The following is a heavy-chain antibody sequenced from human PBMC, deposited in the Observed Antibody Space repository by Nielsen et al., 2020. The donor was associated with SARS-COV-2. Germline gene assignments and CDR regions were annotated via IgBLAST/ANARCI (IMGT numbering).Heavy chain of an antibody. CDR3: ARTPKDDSGAGPAAHVPYGLDV. CDR2: INPSGGST. J-gene: IGHJ6*01. Sequence: ASVKVSCKASGYTFTSYYMHWVRQAPGQGLEWMGIINPSGGSTSYAQKFQGRVTINRDTSATTAYMELSSLRSEDTAVFYCARTPKDDSGAGPAAHVPYGLDVWGQGTTVTVSS. CDR1: GYTFTSYY. D-gene: IGHD2-2*01. V-gene: IGHV1-46*01.